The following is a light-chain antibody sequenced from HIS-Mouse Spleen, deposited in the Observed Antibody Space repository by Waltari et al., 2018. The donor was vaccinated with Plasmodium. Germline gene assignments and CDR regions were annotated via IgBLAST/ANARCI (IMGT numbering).Light chain of an antibody. V-gene: IGLV4-69*01. J-gene: IGLJ3*02. CDR3: QTWGTGIQV. CDR2: LNSDGSH. CDR1: SGHSRYA. Sequence: QLVLTQSPSASASLGASVKLTRTLSSGHSRYAIAWHQQQPEKGPRYLMKLNSDGSHSKGDGIPDRFSGSSSGAERYLTISSLQSEDEADYYCQTWGTGIQVFGGGTKLTVL.